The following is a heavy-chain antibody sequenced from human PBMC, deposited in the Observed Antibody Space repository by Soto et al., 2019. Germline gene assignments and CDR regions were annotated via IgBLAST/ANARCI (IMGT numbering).Heavy chain of an antibody. CDR2: ISWNSGSI. Sequence: GGSLRLSCAASGFTFHNYAMHWVRQAPGKGLEWVSGISWNSGSIGYADSVKGRFTISRDNAKNSLYLQMNSLRAEDTALYYCAKDIVAYYDDSSSYRGYWGQGTLVTV. V-gene: IGHV3-9*01. D-gene: IGHD3-22*01. CDR3: AKDIVAYYDDSSSYRGY. J-gene: IGHJ4*02. CDR1: GFTFHNYA.